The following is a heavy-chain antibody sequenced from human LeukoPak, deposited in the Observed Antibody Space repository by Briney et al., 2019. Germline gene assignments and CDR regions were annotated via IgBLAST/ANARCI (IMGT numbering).Heavy chain of an antibody. CDR3: ARVDGYNSEYFQH. CDR2: ISYGGSNK. Sequence: GRSLRLSCAASGFTFSSYAMHWVRQAPGKGLEWVAVISYGGSNKYYADSVKGRFTISRDNSKNTLYLQMNSLRAEDTAVYYCARVDGYNSEYFQHWGQGTLVTVSS. CDR1: GFTFSSYA. D-gene: IGHD5-24*01. J-gene: IGHJ1*01. V-gene: IGHV3-30-3*01.